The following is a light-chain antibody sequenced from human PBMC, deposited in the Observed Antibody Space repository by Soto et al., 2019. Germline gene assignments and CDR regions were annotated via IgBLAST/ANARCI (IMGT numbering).Light chain of an antibody. V-gene: IGKV1-13*02. J-gene: IGKJ4*01. CDR1: QGISSA. CDR2: DAF. Sequence: AIQLPQSPSSLSASAGDRVTITCLASQGISSAVAWYQQKPGKAHKLLIYDAFSLESGVPSRFSGSGSGTDFTLTISSLQPEDFATYYCQQFNSYPLTFGGGTKVDIK. CDR3: QQFNSYPLT.